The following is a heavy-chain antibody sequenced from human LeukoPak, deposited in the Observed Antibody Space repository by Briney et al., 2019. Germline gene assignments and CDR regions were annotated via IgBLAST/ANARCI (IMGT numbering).Heavy chain of an antibody. D-gene: IGHD5-18*01. CDR1: GLTFSSYS. CDR3: ARDRRRGYSYGSDAFDN. J-gene: IGHJ3*02. CDR2: ICSSSSYI. Sequence: GGPLRLSCAASGLTFSSYSMNWVRQAPGKGLEGVSSICSSSSYIFYADSVRGLFTISRDNAKNSLYLQMNSLRDEDTAVYYCARDRRRGYSYGSDAFDNWGQGTMVTVSS. V-gene: IGHV3-21*01.